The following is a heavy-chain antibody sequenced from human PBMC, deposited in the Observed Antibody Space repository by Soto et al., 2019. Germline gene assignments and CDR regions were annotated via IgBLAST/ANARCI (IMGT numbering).Heavy chain of an antibody. Sequence: QVQLVESGGGVVQPGRSLRLSCAASGFTFSSYGMHWVRQAPGKGLEWVAVISYDGSNQYYADSVKGRFTISRDNSQNTLYLQMNSLRAEDTAVYYCARDPGTRTWLDYWGQGTLVTVSS. V-gene: IGHV3-30*03. J-gene: IGHJ4*02. CDR3: ARDPGTRTWLDY. D-gene: IGHD1-7*01. CDR2: ISYDGSNQ. CDR1: GFTFSSYG.